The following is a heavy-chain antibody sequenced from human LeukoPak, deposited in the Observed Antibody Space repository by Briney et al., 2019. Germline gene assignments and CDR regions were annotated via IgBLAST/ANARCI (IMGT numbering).Heavy chain of an antibody. Sequence: PSETLSLTCTVSGGSISSYYWSWIRQPAGKGLEWIGRIYTSGSTNYNPSLKSRVTMSVDTSKNQFSLKLSSVTAADTAVYYCASYGSGSYYGQLDYWGQGALVTVPS. CDR2: IYTSGST. J-gene: IGHJ4*02. D-gene: IGHD3-10*01. V-gene: IGHV4-4*07. CDR3: ASYGSGSYYGQLDY. CDR1: GGSISSYY.